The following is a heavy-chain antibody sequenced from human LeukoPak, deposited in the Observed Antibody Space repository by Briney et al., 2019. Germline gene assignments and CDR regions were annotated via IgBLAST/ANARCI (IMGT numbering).Heavy chain of an antibody. CDR1: GFTFSSYW. CDR2: IRYDGINK. Sequence: GGSLRLSCAASGFTFSSYWMSWVRQAPGKGLEWVACIRYDGINKYYADSVKGRFTISRDNSKNTLYLQMNSLRADDTAVYYCAKSKSDSSGWFPPVDYWGQGTLVTVSS. V-gene: IGHV3-30*02. CDR3: AKSKSDSSGWFPPVDY. D-gene: IGHD6-19*01. J-gene: IGHJ4*02.